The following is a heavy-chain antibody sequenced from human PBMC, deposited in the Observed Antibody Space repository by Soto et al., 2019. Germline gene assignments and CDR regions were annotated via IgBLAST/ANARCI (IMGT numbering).Heavy chain of an antibody. Sequence: QVQLQQWGAGLLKPSETLSLTCAVYGGSFSGYYWSWIRQPPGKGLEWIGEINHSGSTNYNPSLKSRVTISVDTSKNQFSLKLSSVTAADTAVYYCARASSDETNVVVPAAHSMGLDYWGQGTLVTVSS. CDR3: ARASSDETNVVVPAAHSMGLDY. D-gene: IGHD2-2*01. CDR2: INHSGST. CDR1: GGSFSGYY. V-gene: IGHV4-34*01. J-gene: IGHJ4*02.